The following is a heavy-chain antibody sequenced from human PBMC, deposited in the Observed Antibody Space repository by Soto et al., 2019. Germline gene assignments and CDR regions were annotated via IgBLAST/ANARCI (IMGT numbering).Heavy chain of an antibody. CDR2: IYDSGST. Sequence: QVQLRESGPGLVKPSETLSLTCTVSGGSISNYYWSWVRQPPGKGLEWIGYIYDSGSTNYNPSLKSRVTISVDTSKNQFSLRLTSVTAADTAVYYCAAAPCYWGQGTLVTVSS. CDR1: GGSISNYY. J-gene: IGHJ4*02. V-gene: IGHV4-59*01. CDR3: AAAPCY. D-gene: IGHD2-15*01.